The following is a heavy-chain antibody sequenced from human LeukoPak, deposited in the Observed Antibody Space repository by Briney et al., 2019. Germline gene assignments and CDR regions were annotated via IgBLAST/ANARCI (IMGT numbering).Heavy chain of an antibody. CDR1: GFTFSSYA. D-gene: IGHD6-19*01. Sequence: GGSLSLSRAASGFTFSSYAMHWVRQAPGKGLEWVAVISYDGSNKYYADSVKGRFTISRDNSKNTLYLQMNSLRAEDTAVYYCARVVRSGWYLGANCDYWGQGALVTVSS. CDR3: ARVVRSGWYLGANCDY. CDR2: ISYDGSNK. J-gene: IGHJ4*02. V-gene: IGHV3-30-3*01.